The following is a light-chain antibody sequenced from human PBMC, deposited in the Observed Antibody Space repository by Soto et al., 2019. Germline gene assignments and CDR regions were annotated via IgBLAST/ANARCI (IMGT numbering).Light chain of an antibody. CDR1: QSISRS. Sequence: IVLTQSPATLSLSPGDRATLSCRASQSISRSLAWYQQKPGQSPRLLLYDASNRATGIPARFSGSGSGTDFTLTITSLEPEDFAVYYCQQRSDWPQWPVGQGTNVEI. CDR3: QQRSDWPQWP. CDR2: DAS. V-gene: IGKV3-11*01. J-gene: IGKJ1*01.